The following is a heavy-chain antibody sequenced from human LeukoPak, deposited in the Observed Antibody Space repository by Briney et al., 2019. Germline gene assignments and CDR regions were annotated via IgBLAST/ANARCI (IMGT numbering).Heavy chain of an antibody. V-gene: IGHV1-2*02. J-gene: IGHJ5*02. CDR2: INPNSGGT. CDR1: GYTFTGYY. CDR3: ARDSLVVTATYNWFDP. Sequence: ASVKVSCKASGYTFTGYYIHWVRQAPGQGLEWMGWINPNSGGTNYAQKFQGRVTMTRDTSISTAYMELSRLRSDDTAVYYCARDSLVVTATYNWFDPWGQGTLVTVSS. D-gene: IGHD2-21*02.